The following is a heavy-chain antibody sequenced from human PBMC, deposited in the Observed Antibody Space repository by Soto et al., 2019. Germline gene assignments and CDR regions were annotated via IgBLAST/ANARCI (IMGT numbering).Heavy chain of an antibody. CDR1: GGSISSDY. Sequence: PSETLSLTCTVSGGSISSDYWSWIRQPPGKGLEWIGYIYYSGSTNYNPSLKSRVTISVDTSKNQFSLKLSSVTAADTAVYYCARAWGGHVEDYWGQGTLVTVSS. V-gene: IGHV4-59*01. CDR2: IYYSGST. D-gene: IGHD3-16*01. J-gene: IGHJ4*02. CDR3: ARAWGGHVEDY.